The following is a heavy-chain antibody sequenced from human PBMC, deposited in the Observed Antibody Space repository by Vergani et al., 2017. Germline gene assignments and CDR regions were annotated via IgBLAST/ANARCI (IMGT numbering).Heavy chain of an antibody. CDR2: INTNTGNP. J-gene: IGHJ4*02. D-gene: IGHD3-9*01. V-gene: IGHV7-4-1*02. Sequence: QVQLVQSGSELKKPGASVKVSCEASGYTFTDYAMTWVRQAPGQGLEWMGWINTNTGNPTYAQGFTGRFVFSLDTSVSTAYLQINSLKAEDTAVYYCARDYLCDPDWLFDYWCQETLVTVSS. CDR3: ARDYLCDPDWLFDY. CDR1: GYTFTDYA.